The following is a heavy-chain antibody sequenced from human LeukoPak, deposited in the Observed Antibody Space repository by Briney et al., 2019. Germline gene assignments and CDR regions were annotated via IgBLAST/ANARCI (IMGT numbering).Heavy chain of an antibody. D-gene: IGHD1-26*01. CDR3: ATFAGEHQAPFDY. CDR2: IRPNSGGT. Sequence: ASVKVSCKASGYTFAAYYMYWVRQAPGQGLEWMGWIRPNSGGTNYTQKFQGRVTMTRDTSISTAYMELNRLRSDDTAVYYCATFAGEHQAPFDYWGQGTLVTVSS. CDR1: GYTFAAYY. J-gene: IGHJ4*02. V-gene: IGHV1-2*02.